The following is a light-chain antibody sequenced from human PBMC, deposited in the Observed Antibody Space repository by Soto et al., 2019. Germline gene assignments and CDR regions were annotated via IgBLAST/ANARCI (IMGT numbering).Light chain of an antibody. CDR2: GAS. CDR1: QSVSSY. J-gene: IGKJ1*01. Sequence: EIVLTQSPATLSLSPGERATLSCRASQSVSSYLAWYQQKPGQSPRLLISGASTRAADFPARFSGSGSGTEFILTISSLQSEDFAFYYCQQYDDWAWTFGQGTKVDIK. V-gene: IGKV3-15*01. CDR3: QQYDDWAWT.